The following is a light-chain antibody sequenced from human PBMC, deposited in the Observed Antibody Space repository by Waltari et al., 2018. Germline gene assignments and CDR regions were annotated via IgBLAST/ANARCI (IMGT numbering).Light chain of an antibody. Sequence: DIQMTQSPSSLSASVGDRVTITCRASQNIADYLNWYQEKPGEAPKLLIWGASSLQRGVPSRFSGSGSGTDFTLTISSLQPEDFATYYCQQSYSTPYTFGQGTELDIK. CDR2: GAS. CDR1: QNIADY. V-gene: IGKV1-39*01. CDR3: QQSYSTPYT. J-gene: IGKJ2*01.